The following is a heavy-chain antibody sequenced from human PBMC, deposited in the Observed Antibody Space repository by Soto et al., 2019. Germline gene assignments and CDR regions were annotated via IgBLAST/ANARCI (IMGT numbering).Heavy chain of an antibody. V-gene: IGHV1-18*01. CDR3: ARGQSGYDFAY. CDR1: GYTFTSYG. Sequence: QVQLVQSGAEVKKPGASVKVSCKASGYTFTSYGINWVRQAPGQGLEWMGWISAYNGNTHYAQKAQGTVTMTTDATTSTASRERRSLRSDDTAVYYCARGQSGYDFAYWGQGTLVTVSS. D-gene: IGHD5-12*01. CDR2: ISAYNGNT. J-gene: IGHJ4*02.